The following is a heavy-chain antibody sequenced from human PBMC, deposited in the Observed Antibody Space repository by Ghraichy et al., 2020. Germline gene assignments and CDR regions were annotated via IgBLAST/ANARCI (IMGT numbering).Heavy chain of an antibody. CDR1: GFTFSSYW. CDR2: IKQDGSEK. D-gene: IGHD3-22*01. J-gene: IGHJ3*02. V-gene: IGHV3-7*01. CDR3: ARSVYYYDSSGYYLDAFDI. Sequence: GESLNISCAASGFTFSSYWMSWVRQAPGKGLEWVANIKQDGSEKYYVDSVKGRFTISRDNAKNSLYLQMNSLRAEDTAVYYCARSVYYYDSSGYYLDAFDIWGQGTMVTVSS.